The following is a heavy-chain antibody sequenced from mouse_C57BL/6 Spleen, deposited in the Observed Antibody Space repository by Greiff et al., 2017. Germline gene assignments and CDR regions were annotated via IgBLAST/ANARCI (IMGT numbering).Heavy chain of an antibody. D-gene: IGHD2-1*01. Sequence: EVKLVESGPGLVKPSQSLSLTCSVTGYSITSGYYWNWIRQFPGNKLEWMGYISYDGSNNYNPSLKNRISITRDTSKNQFFLKLNSVTTEDTATYYCARRNGNYLFFDYWGQGTTLTVSS. V-gene: IGHV3-6*01. CDR3: ARRNGNYLFFDY. CDR1: GYSITSGYY. CDR2: ISYDGSN. J-gene: IGHJ2*01.